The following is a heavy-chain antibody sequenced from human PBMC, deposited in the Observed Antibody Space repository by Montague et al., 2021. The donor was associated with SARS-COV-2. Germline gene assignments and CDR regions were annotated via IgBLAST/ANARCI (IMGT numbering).Heavy chain of an antibody. CDR3: ARTAGTDYTGYYYYAMDV. D-gene: IGHD3-10*01. CDR1: GFSLSTSGMC. CDR2: IDWDDDK. Sequence: PALVKPTQTLTLTCTFSGFSLSTSGMCVSWIRQPPGKALEWLARIDWDDDKYYSTSLKTSLTISKDTSKNQVVLTMTNMDPVDTATYYCARTAGTDYTGYYYYAMDVWGQGTTVTVSS. J-gene: IGHJ6*02. V-gene: IGHV2-70*11.